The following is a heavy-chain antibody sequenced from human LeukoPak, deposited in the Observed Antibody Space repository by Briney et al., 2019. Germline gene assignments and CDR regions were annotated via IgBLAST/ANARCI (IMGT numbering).Heavy chain of an antibody. V-gene: IGHV1-18*01. J-gene: IGHJ6*02. D-gene: IGHD4-11*01. CDR1: GYTFTSYG. CDR2: ISAYNGNT. Sequence: ASVKVSCTASGYTFTSYGISWVRQAPGQGLEWMGWISAYNGNTNYAQKLQGRVTMTTDTSTSTAYMELRSLRSDDTAVYYCARGTTVTTHYYYYYGMDVWGQGTTVTVSS. CDR3: ARGTTVTTHYYYYYGMDV.